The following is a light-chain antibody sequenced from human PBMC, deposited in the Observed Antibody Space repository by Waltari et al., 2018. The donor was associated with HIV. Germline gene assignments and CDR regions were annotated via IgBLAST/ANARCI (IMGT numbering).Light chain of an antibody. J-gene: IGLJ2*01. CDR3: QAWDSSSVV. Sequence: SYELTQPPSVSVSPGQTASITCSGDKLGDKYVCWYQQKPGQSPVLVIYEDTKRPSGIPERFSGSNAGNTAALTISGTQAMDEADYYCQAWDSSSVVFGGGTKLTVL. CDR2: EDT. CDR1: KLGDKY. V-gene: IGLV3-1*01.